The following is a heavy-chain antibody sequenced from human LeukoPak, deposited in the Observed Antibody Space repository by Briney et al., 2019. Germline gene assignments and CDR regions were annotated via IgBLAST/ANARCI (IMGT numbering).Heavy chain of an antibody. V-gene: IGHV1-2*02. CDR3: SREASCDSTSCPQDY. Sequence: GASVKVSCKAPGYTLTSHFIFWVRQSPGQRLELMAWINPDTGVTNYAQKFQGRVTVASDTSISTAYLDISRLTSDDTALYYCSREASCDSTSCPQDYWGQGTLVTVSS. D-gene: IGHD2-2*01. CDR2: INPDTGVT. J-gene: IGHJ4*02. CDR1: GYTLTSHF.